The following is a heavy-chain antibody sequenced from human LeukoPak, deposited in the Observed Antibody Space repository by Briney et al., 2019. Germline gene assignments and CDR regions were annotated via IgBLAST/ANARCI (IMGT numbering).Heavy chain of an antibody. Sequence: GASVKVSCKASGYTFTNHYIHWVRQAPGQGMEWMGWTNPNGGGTKYAQKFQARVTVTRDTSISTVYMELSGLRSDDTAVYFCARTGDYLWNYLDYWGQGTLVTVSS. CDR2: TNPNGGGT. CDR3: ARTGDYLWNYLDY. D-gene: IGHD4-17*01. J-gene: IGHJ4*02. CDR1: GYTFTNHY. V-gene: IGHV1-2*02.